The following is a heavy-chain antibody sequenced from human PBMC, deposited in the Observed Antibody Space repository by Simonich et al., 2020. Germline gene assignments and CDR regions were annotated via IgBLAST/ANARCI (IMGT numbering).Heavy chain of an antibody. J-gene: IGHJ3*02. CDR3: ARDYSNYDAFDI. Sequence: EVQLVESGGGLVQPGGSLRLSCAASGFTFSSYWMHWVRQAPGKGLGGVASIKSEGSSTSYADSVKGRFTISRDNAKNTLYLQMNSLRAEDTAVYYCARDYSNYDAFDIWGQGTMVTVSS. CDR1: GFTFSSYW. D-gene: IGHD4-4*01. V-gene: IGHV3-74*01. CDR2: IKSEGSST.